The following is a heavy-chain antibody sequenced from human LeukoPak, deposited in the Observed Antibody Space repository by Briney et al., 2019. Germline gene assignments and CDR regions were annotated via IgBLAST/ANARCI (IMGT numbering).Heavy chain of an antibody. V-gene: IGHV4-39*01. CDR3: ARLWVLKYYFDY. CDR1: GGSISSSSYY. D-gene: IGHD1-26*01. CDR2: MYYSGST. Sequence: SETLSLTCTVSGGSISSSSYYWGWIRQPPGKGLEWIGIMYYSGSTYYNPSLKSRVTISVDTSKNQFSLKLSSVTAADTAVYYCARLWVLKYYFDYWGQGTLVTVSS. J-gene: IGHJ4*02.